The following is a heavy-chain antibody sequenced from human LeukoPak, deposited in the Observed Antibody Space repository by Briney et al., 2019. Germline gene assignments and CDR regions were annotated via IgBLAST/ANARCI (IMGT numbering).Heavy chain of an antibody. CDR2: IRYDGSNK. CDR1: GFTFSSYG. CDR3: AKDWANYCSSTSCYTGEGY. D-gene: IGHD2-2*02. Sequence: GGSLRLSCAASGFTFSSYGMHWVRQAPGKGLEWVAFIRYDGSNKYYADSVKGRFTISRDNSKNTLYLQMNSLRAEDTAVYYCAKDWANYCSSTSCYTGEGYWGQGTLVTVSS. V-gene: IGHV3-30*02. J-gene: IGHJ4*02.